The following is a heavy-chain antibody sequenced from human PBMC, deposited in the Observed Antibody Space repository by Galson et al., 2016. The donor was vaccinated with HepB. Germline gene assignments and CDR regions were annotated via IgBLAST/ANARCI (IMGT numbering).Heavy chain of an antibody. J-gene: IGHJ4*02. CDR2: IYHSGTT. Sequence: SETLSLTCSVSGSSIRSGYFWVRIRQPPGKELEWIGSIYHSGTTYYNPSLKSRITMSIDTSKNQFSLRLKSVTAADTAVYYCARDLEAAPGSLDIDVWGQGTLVTASS. D-gene: IGHD6-13*01. V-gene: IGHV4-38-2*02. CDR3: ARDLEAAPGSLDIDV. CDR1: GSSIRSGYF.